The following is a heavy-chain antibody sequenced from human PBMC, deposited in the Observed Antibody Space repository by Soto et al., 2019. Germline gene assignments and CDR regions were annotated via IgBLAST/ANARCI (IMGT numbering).Heavy chain of an antibody. V-gene: IGHV4-59*01. CDR3: AREVIAAAGLWFDP. D-gene: IGHD6-13*01. CDR1: GGSISSYY. CDR2: IYYSGST. J-gene: IGHJ5*02. Sequence: SETLSLTCTVSGGSISSYYWSWIRQPPGKGLEWIGYIYYSGSTNYNPSLKSRVTISVDTSKNQFSLKLSSVTAADTAVYYCAREVIAAAGLWFDPWGQGTLVTVSS.